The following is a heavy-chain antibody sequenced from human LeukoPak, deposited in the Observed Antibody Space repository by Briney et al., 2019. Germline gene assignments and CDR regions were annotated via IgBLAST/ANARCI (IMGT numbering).Heavy chain of an antibody. J-gene: IGHJ3*02. V-gene: IGHV5-51*03. CDR1: GYSFTSYW. CDR2: IYPGDSDT. D-gene: IGHD3-3*01. CDR3: ASQNYDFRSGYYPDAFDI. Sequence: NPGESLKISCKGSGYSFTSYWIGWVRQMPGKGLEWMGIIYPGDSDTRYSPSFQGQVTISADKSISTAYLQWSSLKASDTAMYYCASQNYDFRSGYYPDAFDIWGQGTMVTVSS.